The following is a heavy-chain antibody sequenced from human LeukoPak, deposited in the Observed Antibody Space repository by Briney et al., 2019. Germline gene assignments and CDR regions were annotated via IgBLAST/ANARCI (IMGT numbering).Heavy chain of an antibody. Sequence: PGGSLRLSCEPSGFTISSYGMNWVRQPPAKGREGVAFIRYDGSNKYYADSVKGRFTISRDNSRDTLHLQMNSLRAEDTAVYYCAKDEYDYGDYDGGDYWGQGTLVTVSS. D-gene: IGHD4-17*01. CDR1: GFTISSYG. CDR2: IRYDGSNK. J-gene: IGHJ4*02. V-gene: IGHV3-30*02. CDR3: AKDEYDYGDYDGGDY.